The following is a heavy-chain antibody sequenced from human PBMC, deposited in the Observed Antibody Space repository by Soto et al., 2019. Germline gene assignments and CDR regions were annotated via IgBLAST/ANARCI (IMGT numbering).Heavy chain of an antibody. CDR2: IIPIFGTA. D-gene: IGHD1-26*01. J-gene: IGHJ4*02. V-gene: IGHV1-69*01. Sequence: QGRLGQSGAEVKKPGSSVKVSGKASGGPFSTYSINWVRQAPGQGLEWMGEIIPIFGTANSAQKFQGRVTITADESTSTAYMELSSLRSEDTAVYYCARDGGRHSGGIDYWGQGTLVTVSS. CDR3: ARDGGRHSGGIDY. CDR1: GGPFSTYS.